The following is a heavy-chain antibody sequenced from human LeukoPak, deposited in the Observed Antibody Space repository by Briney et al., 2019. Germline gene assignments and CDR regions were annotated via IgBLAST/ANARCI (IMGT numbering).Heavy chain of an antibody. CDR3: ARHVPSTSSDAFDI. V-gene: IGHV4-59*08. CDR2: IYYTGST. J-gene: IGHJ3*02. CDR1: GVSITSYY. Sequence: SETLSLTCTVSGVSITSYYWSWLRQPPGKGLEWIGYIYYTGSTIYNPSLKSRITISVDTSKNQFSLKLSSVTAADTAVYYCARHVPSTSSDAFDIWGQGTKVTVSS.